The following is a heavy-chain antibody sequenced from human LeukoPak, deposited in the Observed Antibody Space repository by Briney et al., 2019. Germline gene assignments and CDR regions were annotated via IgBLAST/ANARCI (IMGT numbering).Heavy chain of an antibody. V-gene: IGHV3-74*01. D-gene: IGHD3-22*01. CDR2: INSDGSST. J-gene: IGHJ4*02. CDR1: GFTFSSYW. Sequence: GGSLRLSCAASGFTFSSYWMHWVRQAPGKELVWVSRINSDGSSTSYADSVKGRFTISRDNAKNTLYLQMNSLRAEDTAVYYCARTSYYYDSSGYYDYFDYWGQGTLVTVSS. CDR3: ARTSYYYDSSGYYDYFDY.